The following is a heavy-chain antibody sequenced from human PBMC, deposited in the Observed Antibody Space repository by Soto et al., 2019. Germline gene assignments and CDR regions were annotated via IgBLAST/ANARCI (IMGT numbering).Heavy chain of an antibody. J-gene: IGHJ4*01. CDR3: ARDPSPYTSGRYGIDF. CDR2: MSYDGTNT. V-gene: IGHV3-30-3*01. D-gene: IGHD6-19*01. CDR1: GFMFSAYA. Sequence: QVQLVESGGGVVQPGASLRLSCTASGFMFSAYAMLWVRQAPGKGLEWVAAMSYDGTNTYYADSLKGRFTISRDNSKNTLFLQMSSLTADDSAVYYCARDPSPYTSGRYGIDFWGLGMLVTVSS.